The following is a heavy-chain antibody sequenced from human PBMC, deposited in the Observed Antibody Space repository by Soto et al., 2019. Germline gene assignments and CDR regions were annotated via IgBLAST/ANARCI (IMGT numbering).Heavy chain of an antibody. CDR3: ARGRAGYDILTGYSHGWYYGMDV. V-gene: IGHV4-34*01. Sequence: SETLSLTCAVYGGSFIGYYWSWIRQPPGKGLEWIGEINHSGSTNYNPSLKSRVTISVDTSKNQFSLKLSSVTAADTAVYYCARGRAGYDILTGYSHGWYYGMDVWGQGTTVTVSS. D-gene: IGHD3-9*01. CDR2: INHSGST. J-gene: IGHJ6*02. CDR1: GGSFIGYY.